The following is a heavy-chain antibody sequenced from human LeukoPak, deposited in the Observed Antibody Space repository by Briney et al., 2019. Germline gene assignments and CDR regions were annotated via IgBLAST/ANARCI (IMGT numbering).Heavy chain of an antibody. CDR3: ARTVRGRYYDSSGYPDH. D-gene: IGHD3-22*01. J-gene: IGHJ5*02. CDR2: IKQDGSEK. V-gene: IGHV3-7*01. CDR1: GFTFSSYW. Sequence: GSLRLSCAASGFTFSSYWMSWVRQAPGKGLEWVANIKQDGSEKYYVDSVKGRFTISRDNAKNSLYLQMNSLRAEDTAVYYCARTVRGRYYDSSGYPDHWGQGTLVTVSS.